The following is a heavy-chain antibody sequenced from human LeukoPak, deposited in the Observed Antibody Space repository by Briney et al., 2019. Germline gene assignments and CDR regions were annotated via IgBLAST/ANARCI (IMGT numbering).Heavy chain of an antibody. D-gene: IGHD3-10*01. V-gene: IGHV3-7*01. CDR3: ARWSRFRFGSGRSPFDY. CDR1: GFTFSNYW. CDR2: IKQDGSEK. Sequence: GGSLRLSCAASGFTFSNYWMSWVRQAPGKGLEWVANIKQDGSEKSYVDSVKGRFTISRDNAKNSLYLQMNSLRAEDTAVYYCARWSRFRFGSGRSPFDYWGQGALVAAPS. J-gene: IGHJ4*02.